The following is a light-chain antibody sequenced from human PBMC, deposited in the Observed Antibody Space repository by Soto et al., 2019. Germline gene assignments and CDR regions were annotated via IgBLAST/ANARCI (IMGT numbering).Light chain of an antibody. CDR2: EGT. CDR1: SSDVGSYDL. J-gene: IGLJ2*01. CDR3: CSYSGSDTMR. V-gene: IGLV2-23*01. Sequence: QSALTQPASVSGSPGQSITISCTGTSSDVGSYDLVSWFQHHPGEAPKLMIYEGTKRPSGVSNRFSGSKSGNTASLTISGLQTEDEADYYCCSYSGSDTMRFGGWTKVTVL.